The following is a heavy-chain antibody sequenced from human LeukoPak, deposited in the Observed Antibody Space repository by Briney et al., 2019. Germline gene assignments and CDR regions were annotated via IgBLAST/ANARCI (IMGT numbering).Heavy chain of an antibody. V-gene: IGHV3-7*03. D-gene: IGHD6-13*01. CDR1: GFSFSTYW. J-gene: IGHJ4*02. Sequence: GGSLGLSCAASGFSFSTYWMSWVRQAPGKGLEWVANIKQDESEKCYVDSVKGRFTISRDNTKNSLYLQMNSLRVEDTAVYYCASGRQLGRWGQGTLVTVSS. CDR3: ASGRQLGR. CDR2: IKQDESEK.